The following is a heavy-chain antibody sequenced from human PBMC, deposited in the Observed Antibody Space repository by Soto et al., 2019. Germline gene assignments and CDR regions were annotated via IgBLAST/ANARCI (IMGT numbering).Heavy chain of an antibody. Sequence: EVKVVESGGGLVQPGGSLRLSCVASGFTFSTYWMHWVRQVPGKGPVWVSRIKGDGSSLSYADSVKGRFTISRDNVENTVYLQMGSLRADDTAVYYCARGLKNYYGVDVWCQGTTVTVSS. CDR1: GFTFSTYW. J-gene: IGHJ6*02. CDR3: ARGLKNYYGVDV. CDR2: IKGDGSSL. V-gene: IGHV3-74*01.